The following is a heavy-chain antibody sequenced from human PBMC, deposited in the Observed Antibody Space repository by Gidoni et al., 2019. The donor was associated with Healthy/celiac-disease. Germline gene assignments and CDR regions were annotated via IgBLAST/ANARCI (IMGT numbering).Heavy chain of an antibody. J-gene: IGHJ4*02. CDR3: ARAPVVPAAYFDY. V-gene: IGHV1-69*01. CDR1: GASFSSYA. D-gene: IGHD2-2*01. CDR2: IIPIFVTA. Sequence: QVQLVQSGAEVKKPGSSVNVSCKASGASFSSYAISWVRQAPGQGLEWMGWIIPIFVTANYAQKFQGRVTITADESTSTAYMELRSLRSEDTAVYYCARAPVVPAAYFDYWGQGTLVTVSS.